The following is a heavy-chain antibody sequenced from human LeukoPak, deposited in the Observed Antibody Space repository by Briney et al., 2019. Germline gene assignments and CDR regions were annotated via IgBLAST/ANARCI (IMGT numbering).Heavy chain of an antibody. CDR3: ARNGNYDSRYYYYYYGMDV. Sequence: GGSLRLSCAASGFTFSSYAMHWVRQAPGKGLEWVAVISYDGSNKYYADSVKGRFTISRDNSKNTLYLQMNSLRAEDTAVYYCARNGNYDSRYYYYYYGMDVWGQGTTVTVSS. V-gene: IGHV3-30-3*01. CDR2: ISYDGSNK. CDR1: GFTFSSYA. J-gene: IGHJ6*02. D-gene: IGHD3-22*01.